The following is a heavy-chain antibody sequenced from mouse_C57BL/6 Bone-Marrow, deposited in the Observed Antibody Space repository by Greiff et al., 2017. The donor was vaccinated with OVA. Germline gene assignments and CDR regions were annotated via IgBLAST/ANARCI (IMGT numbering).Heavy chain of an antibody. Sequence: EVKLMESGGGLVKPGGSLKLSCAASGFTFSDYGMHWVRQAPEKGLEWVAYISSGSSTIYYADTVKGRFTISRDNAKTTLFLQMTSLRSEDTAMYYCARRDYYGSSHYFDYWGQGTTLTVSS. D-gene: IGHD1-1*01. CDR1: GFTFSDYG. CDR3: ARRDYYGSSHYFDY. CDR2: ISSGSSTI. V-gene: IGHV5-17*01. J-gene: IGHJ2*01.